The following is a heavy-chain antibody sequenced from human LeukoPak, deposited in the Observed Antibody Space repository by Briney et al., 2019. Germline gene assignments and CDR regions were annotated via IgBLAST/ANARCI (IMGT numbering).Heavy chain of an antibody. CDR1: VDSIRGYY. V-gene: IGHV4-59*08. CDR3: ARYCSGGSCSSKNFDY. CDR2: IYYSGYT. Sequence: SETLSLTCRVPVDSIRGYYWSCIRQPPGKGLEWIGYIYYSGYTSHNPSLKSRVPISVDTSKNEFSLRLTSVNAADTAVYYCARYCSGGSCSSKNFDYWGQGTLVTVSS. J-gene: IGHJ4*02. D-gene: IGHD2-15*01.